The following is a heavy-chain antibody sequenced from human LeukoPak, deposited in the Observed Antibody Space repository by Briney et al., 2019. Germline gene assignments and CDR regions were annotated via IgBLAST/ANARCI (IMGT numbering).Heavy chain of an antibody. Sequence: PSETLSLTCTVSGGSISSGGYYWSWIRQPPGKGLGWIGYIYHSGSTYYNPSLKSRVTISVDRSKNQFSLKLSSVTAADTAVYYCARDAQVDRYSSSDGPLLDYYYMDVWGKGTTVTVSS. V-gene: IGHV4-30-2*01. D-gene: IGHD6-13*01. CDR1: GGSISSGGYY. J-gene: IGHJ6*03. CDR2: IYHSGST. CDR3: ARDAQVDRYSSSDGPLLDYYYMDV.